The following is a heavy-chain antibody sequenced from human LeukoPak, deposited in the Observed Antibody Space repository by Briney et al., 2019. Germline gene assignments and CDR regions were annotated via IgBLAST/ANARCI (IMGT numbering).Heavy chain of an antibody. Sequence: EASVKVSCTASGYMFTSSGISWVRQAPGQGLEWMGWISAYNGDTEYSHKFQGRVTMTTDTSTSTAYMELRSLRSDDTAVYYCARVRRIAAAGAEYQHWGQGTLVTVSS. CDR3: ARVRRIAAAGAEYQH. CDR1: GYMFTSSG. J-gene: IGHJ1*01. V-gene: IGHV1-18*01. CDR2: ISAYNGDT. D-gene: IGHD6-13*01.